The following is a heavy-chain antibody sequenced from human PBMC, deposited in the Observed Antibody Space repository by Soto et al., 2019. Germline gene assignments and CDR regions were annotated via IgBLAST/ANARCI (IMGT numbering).Heavy chain of an antibody. CDR3: ARGAEEIAAALPVDP. CDR1: GGPFSNYA. V-gene: IGHV1-69*13. J-gene: IGHJ5*02. D-gene: IGHD6-13*01. Sequence: SVKVSCKASGGPFSNYAINWVRQAPGQGLEWMGGIIPTFTTGIIPIFGTPTYAQNFQGRVTITADESTSTAYMELSSLRSDDTAVYYCARGAEEIAAALPVDPWGQGTLVTVSS. CDR2: IIPTFTTGIIPIFGTP.